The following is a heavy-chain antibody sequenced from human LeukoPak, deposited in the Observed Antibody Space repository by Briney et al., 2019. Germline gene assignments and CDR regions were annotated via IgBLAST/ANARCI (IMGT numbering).Heavy chain of an antibody. CDR3: ARQAAAGTGGWFDP. V-gene: IGHV4-59*08. CDR2: TYSSGST. Sequence: SETLSLTCTVSGGSISPYYWSWIRQPPGKGLEWIGYTYSSGSTNYNPSLKSRVTISVDTSKNQFSLKLSSVTAADTAVYYCARQAAAGTGGWFDPWGQGTLVTVSS. J-gene: IGHJ5*02. CDR1: GGSISPYY. D-gene: IGHD6-13*01.